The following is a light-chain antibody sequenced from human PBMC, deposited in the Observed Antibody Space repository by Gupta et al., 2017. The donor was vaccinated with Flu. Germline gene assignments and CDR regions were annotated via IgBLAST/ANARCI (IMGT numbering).Light chain of an antibody. Sequence: ALTQPASVSGSPRQSITISCTGTSSDLGGDHDVAWYQQHPGTAPKLMMYDVSNRPSGVSARFSGSKSGTTASLAISGLQAEDEADYYCKSYDSRRSLVFGGGTKLTVL. V-gene: IGLV2-14*01. CDR3: KSYDSRRSLV. CDR1: SSDLGGDHD. J-gene: IGLJ3*02. CDR2: DVS.